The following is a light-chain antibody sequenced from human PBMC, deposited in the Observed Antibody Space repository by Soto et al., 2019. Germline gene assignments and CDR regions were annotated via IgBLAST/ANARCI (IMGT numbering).Light chain of an antibody. Sequence: EIVLTQSPGTLSLSPGERATLSCRASQSVSSNYLAWYQQKPGQAPRLLMYSVSSRATGIPDRFSGSGSGTDFTLTISRLEPEDFAVYYCLQYGSSPWTFGQGTKVEIK. CDR3: LQYGSSPWT. V-gene: IGKV3-20*01. J-gene: IGKJ1*01. CDR2: SVS. CDR1: QSVSSNY.